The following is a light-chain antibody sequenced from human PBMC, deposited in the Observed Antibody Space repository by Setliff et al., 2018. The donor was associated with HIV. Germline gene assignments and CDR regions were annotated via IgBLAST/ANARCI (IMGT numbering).Light chain of an antibody. CDR3: SSFTTRSTVV. CDR1: SSDVGAYDF. V-gene: IGLV2-14*01. Sequence: QSALAQPASVSGSPGQSITLSCTGTSSDVGAYDFVSWYQHRPGKAPKLIIYEVTNRPSGVSNRFSGSKSGNTASLTISGLQAEDEADYYCSSFTTRSTVVFGSGTKVTVL. CDR2: EVT. J-gene: IGLJ1*01.